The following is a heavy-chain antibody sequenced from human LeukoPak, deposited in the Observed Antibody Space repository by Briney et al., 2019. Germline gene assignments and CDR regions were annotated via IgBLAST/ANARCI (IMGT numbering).Heavy chain of an antibody. CDR1: GGSVSSYY. CDR2: IYYSGSI. D-gene: IGHD2-15*01. J-gene: IGHJ4*02. CDR3: ARGYCSGGSCYLPIFDY. Sequence: SETLSLTCTVSGGSVSSYYWSWIRQPPGKGLEWIGYIYYSGSINYNPSLKSRVTISVDTSKNQFSLKLSSVTAADTAVYYCARGYCSGGSCYLPIFDYWGQGTLVTVSS. V-gene: IGHV4-59*02.